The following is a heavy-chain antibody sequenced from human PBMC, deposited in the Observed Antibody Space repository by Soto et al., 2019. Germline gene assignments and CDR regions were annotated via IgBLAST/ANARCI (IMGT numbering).Heavy chain of an antibody. V-gene: IGHV1-69*04. Sequence: GASVKASCKASGGTISSYTISWVRQAPEQGLEWMGRIIPILGIANYAQKFQGRVTITADKSTSTAYMELSSPRSEDTAVYYCARDRYDFWSGSSYGMDVWGQGTTVTVSS. CDR2: IIPILGIA. J-gene: IGHJ6*02. CDR1: GGTISSYT. D-gene: IGHD3-3*01. CDR3: ARDRYDFWSGSSYGMDV.